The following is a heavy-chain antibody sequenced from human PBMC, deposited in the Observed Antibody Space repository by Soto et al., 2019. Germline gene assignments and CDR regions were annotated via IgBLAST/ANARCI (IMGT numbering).Heavy chain of an antibody. D-gene: IGHD2-15*01. Sequence: RGPLRLSCPTSWFTVSSNYISCFPQAPWKGPDSVPVIYRGGTTYYAESVKGRCTISRDNSKNTVYLRMSSLRVEDTAIYYCAREMGTLVVDAYTHCDALDLWGIGTMVNVS. J-gene: IGHJ3*01. CDR1: WFTVSSNY. CDR2: IYRGGTT. CDR3: AREMGTLVVDAYTHCDALDL. V-gene: IGHV3-53*01.